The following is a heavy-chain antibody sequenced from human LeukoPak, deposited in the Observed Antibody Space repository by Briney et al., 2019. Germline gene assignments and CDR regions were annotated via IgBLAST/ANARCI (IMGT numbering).Heavy chain of an antibody. D-gene: IGHD6-19*01. Sequence: SGTLSLTCAVSGGSISSSNWWSWVRQPPGKGLEWIGEIYHSGSTNYNPSLKSRVTISVDKSKNQFSLKLSSVTAADTAVYYCARDPSGWYGDAFDIWGQGTMVTVSS. CDR2: IYHSGST. CDR1: GGSISSSNW. J-gene: IGHJ3*02. V-gene: IGHV4-4*02. CDR3: ARDPSGWYGDAFDI.